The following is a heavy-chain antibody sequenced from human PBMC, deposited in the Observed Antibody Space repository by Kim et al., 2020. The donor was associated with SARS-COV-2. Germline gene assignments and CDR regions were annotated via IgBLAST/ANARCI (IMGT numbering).Heavy chain of an antibody. Sequence: SETLSLTCTVSGGSISSYYWSWIRQPPGKGLEWIGYMYYSGSTNYNPSLKSRVTISVDTSKNQFSLKLSSVTAADTAVYYCARSPLGYCSSTSCGRVGSYYDDMDVWGKGTTVTVSS. CDR3: ARSPLGYCSSTSCGRVGSYYDDMDV. J-gene: IGHJ6*03. D-gene: IGHD2-2*01. CDR1: GGSISSYY. V-gene: IGHV4-59*08. CDR2: MYYSGST.